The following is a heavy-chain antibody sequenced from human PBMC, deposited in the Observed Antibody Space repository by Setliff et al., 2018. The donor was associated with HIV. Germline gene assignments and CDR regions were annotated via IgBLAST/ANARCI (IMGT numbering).Heavy chain of an antibody. D-gene: IGHD3-3*01. Sequence: PGGSLRLSCAASGFAFSGHQMSWVRQAPGKGLEWVAKIKQDGSDKYYVDSVKGRFTISRDNAKNSLYLQMNSLRVEDTAVYYCARDYLYYNLYNGSPVYGMDVWGQGTTVTVSS. CDR1: GFAFSGHQ. CDR2: IKQDGSDK. V-gene: IGHV3-7*01. J-gene: IGHJ6*02. CDR3: ARDYLYYNLYNGSPVYGMDV.